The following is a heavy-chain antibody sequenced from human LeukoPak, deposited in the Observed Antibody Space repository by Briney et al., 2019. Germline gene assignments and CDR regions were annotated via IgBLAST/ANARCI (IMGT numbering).Heavy chain of an antibody. D-gene: IGHD1-26*01. J-gene: IGHJ6*02. CDR1: GGTFSSYS. V-gene: IGHV1-69*01. Sequence: GASVKVSCRASGGTFSSYSISWVRQAPGQGLEWMGGIIPIFDTADYAQTFQGRVTITADESTSTAYMELSSLRSEDTAVFYCARISLGAIWGYYYGMDVWAQGTTVTVSS. CDR3: ARISLGAIWGYYYGMDV. CDR2: IIPIFDTA.